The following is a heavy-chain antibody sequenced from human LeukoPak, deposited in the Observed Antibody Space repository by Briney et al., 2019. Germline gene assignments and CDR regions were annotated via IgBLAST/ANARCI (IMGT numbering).Heavy chain of an antibody. CDR2: IYYSGST. CDR3: ARGPIVVVVAATTYYFDY. V-gene: IGHV4-39*07. J-gene: IGHJ4*02. CDR1: GGSISSSSYY. Sequence: SETLSLTCTVSGGSISSSSYYWGWIRQPPGKGLEWIGSIYYSGSTYYNPSLKSRVTISVDTSKNQFSLKLSSVTAADMAVYYCARGPIVVVVAATTYYFDYWGQGTLVTVSS. D-gene: IGHD2-15*01.